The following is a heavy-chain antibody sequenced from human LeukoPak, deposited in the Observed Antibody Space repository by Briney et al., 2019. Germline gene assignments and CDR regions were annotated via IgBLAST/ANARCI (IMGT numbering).Heavy chain of an antibody. Sequence: SETLSLTCAVYGGSFSGYYWSWIRQPPGKGLEWIGEINHSGSTNYNPSLKSRVTISVDTSKNQFSLKLSSVTAADTAVYYCARGHKRRITMVRGAANWFDPWVQGTLVTVSS. CDR3: ARGHKRRITMVRGAANWFDP. D-gene: IGHD3-10*01. CDR2: INHSGST. V-gene: IGHV4-34*01. CDR1: GGSFSGYY. J-gene: IGHJ5*02.